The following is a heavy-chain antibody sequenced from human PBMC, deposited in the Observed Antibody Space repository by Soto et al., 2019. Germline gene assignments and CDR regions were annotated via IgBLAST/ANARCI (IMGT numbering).Heavy chain of an antibody. CDR1: GFTVSSNY. CDR3: ARDRMTIPYGMDV. Sequence: PGGSLRLSWAASGFTVSSNYMSWVRQAPGKGLEWVSVIYSGGSTYYADSAKGRFTISRDNSKNTLYLQMNSLRAEDTAVYYCARDRMTIPYGMDVWGQGTTVTVSS. D-gene: IGHD3-3*01. V-gene: IGHV3-53*01. CDR2: IYSGGST. J-gene: IGHJ6*02.